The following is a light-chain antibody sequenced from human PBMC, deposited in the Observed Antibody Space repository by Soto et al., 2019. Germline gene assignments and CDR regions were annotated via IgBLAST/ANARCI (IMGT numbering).Light chain of an antibody. CDR1: QAVNTR. V-gene: IGKV3-11*01. Sequence: EIVLTQSPATLSSFACYSVTLSFRASQAVNTRLAWYQHKPGQAPRLLIYLASNRAAGVPARFSGSGSGTDFTLTISDVEPEDFAVYYCHQRQSWPRTFGQGTKVDIK. J-gene: IGKJ1*01. CDR2: LAS. CDR3: HQRQSWPRT.